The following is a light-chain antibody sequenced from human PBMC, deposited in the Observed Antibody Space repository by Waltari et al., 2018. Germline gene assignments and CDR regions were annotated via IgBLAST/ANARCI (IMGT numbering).Light chain of an antibody. J-gene: IGKJ4*01. CDR3: QQYENSPLT. CDR2: EAS. V-gene: IGKV3-20*01. Sequence: EIVLTQSPGTLSLSPGERATLSCRASQSVSNNYLPWYQQRPGQPPRHLIYEASLRATGIPDRFSGSGSGTDFTLTISRLEPEDYAVYYCQQYENSPLTFGGGTQVETK. CDR1: QSVSNNY.